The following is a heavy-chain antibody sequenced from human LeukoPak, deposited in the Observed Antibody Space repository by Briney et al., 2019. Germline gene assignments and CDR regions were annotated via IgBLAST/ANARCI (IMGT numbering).Heavy chain of an antibody. CDR1: GFTFSSYG. CDR2: IWYDGSNK. V-gene: IGHV3-33*01. Sequence: GGSLRLSCAASGFTFSSYGMHWVRQAPGKGLEWVAVIWYDGSNKYYADSVKGRFTISRDNSKNTLYLQMNSLRAEDTAVYYCARAGVAAGPWGYWGQGTLVTVSS. CDR3: ARAGVAAGPWGY. J-gene: IGHJ4*02. D-gene: IGHD6-6*01.